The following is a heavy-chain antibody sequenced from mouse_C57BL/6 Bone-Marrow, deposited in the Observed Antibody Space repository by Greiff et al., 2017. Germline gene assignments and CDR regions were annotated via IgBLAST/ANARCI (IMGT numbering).Heavy chain of an antibody. CDR2: IYPGSGST. CDR3: AQRVVAWDWFAY. D-gene: IGHD1-1*01. Sequence: QVQLQQPGAELVKPGASVKMSCKASGYTFTSYWITWVKQRPGQGLEWIGDIYPGSGSTNYNEKFKSKATITVDTSSSTAYMQRSSLTSEDSAVYYCAQRVVAWDWFAYWGQGTLVTVSA. V-gene: IGHV1-55*01. CDR1: GYTFTSYW. J-gene: IGHJ3*01.